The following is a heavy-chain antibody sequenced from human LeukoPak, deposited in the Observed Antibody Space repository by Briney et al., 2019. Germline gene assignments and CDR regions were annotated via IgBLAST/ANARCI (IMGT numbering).Heavy chain of an antibody. Sequence: SETLSLTCTVSGGSVSSSTYYWSWIRQHPGKGLEWIGNVHYSGSTYYNPSLKSRVTISVDTSKNQFSLRLSSVTASDTAVYYCTKYYYDTSGYSNWFDPWGQGTLVTVSS. V-gene: IGHV4-31*03. CDR3: TKYYYDTSGYSNWFDP. CDR2: VHYSGST. D-gene: IGHD3-22*01. CDR1: GGSVSSSTYY. J-gene: IGHJ5*02.